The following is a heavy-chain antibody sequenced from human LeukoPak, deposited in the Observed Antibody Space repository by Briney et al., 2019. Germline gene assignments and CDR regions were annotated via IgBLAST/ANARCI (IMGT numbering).Heavy chain of an antibody. V-gene: IGHV4-61*02. D-gene: IGHD6-19*01. CDR1: GGSISSGSYY. Sequence: SETLSLTCTVSGGSISSGSYYWSWIRQPAGKGLEWIGRIYTSGSTNYNPSLKSRVTISVDTSKNQFSLKLSSATAADTAVYYCARGRPIIAVAGTSYFDYWGQGTLVTVSS. J-gene: IGHJ4*02. CDR2: IYTSGST. CDR3: ARGRPIIAVAGTSYFDY.